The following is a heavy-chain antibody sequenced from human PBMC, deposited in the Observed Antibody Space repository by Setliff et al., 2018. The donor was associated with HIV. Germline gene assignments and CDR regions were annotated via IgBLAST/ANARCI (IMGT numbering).Heavy chain of an antibody. V-gene: IGHV4-61*02. D-gene: IGHD6-13*01. CDR2: IYGSGST. J-gene: IGHJ4*02. CDR3: ARHAAAAPFRY. Sequence: LSLTCTVSGGSISSGSYYWGWIRQPAGKGLEWIGRIYGSGSTTFNPSLKSRVTISVDTSKNQFSLKLSSVTAADTAVYFCARHAAAAPFRYWGQGTLVTVSS. CDR1: GGSISSGSYY.